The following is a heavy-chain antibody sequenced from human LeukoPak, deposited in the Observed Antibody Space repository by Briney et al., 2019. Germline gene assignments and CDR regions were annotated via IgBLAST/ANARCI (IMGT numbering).Heavy chain of an antibody. V-gene: IGHV1-18*01. CDR1: GYPFDNFG. CDR2: IIAYNGNT. Sequence: ASVKVSCKPSGYPFDNFGLTWVRQAPGQGLEWMGWIIAYNGNTHYAQKFRGRLTLTTETSTRTAYLELRSLKSDDTAVYYCARDRVGGDLTGVSLYWGQGTLVTVSS. D-gene: IGHD4-17*01. CDR3: ARDRVGGDLTGVSLY. J-gene: IGHJ4*01.